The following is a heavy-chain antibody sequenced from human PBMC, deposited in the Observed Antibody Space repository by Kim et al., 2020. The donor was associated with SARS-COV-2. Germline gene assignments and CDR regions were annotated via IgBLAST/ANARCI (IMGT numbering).Heavy chain of an antibody. CDR3: ARVNGSYYYYYGMDV. V-gene: IGHV1-69*13. CDR1: GGTFSSYA. D-gene: IGHD1-26*01. CDR2: IIPIFGTA. Sequence: SVKVSCKASGGTFSSYAISWVRQAPGQGLEWMGGIIPIFGTANYAQKFQGRVTITADESTSTAYMELSSLRSEDTAVYYCARVNGSYYYYYGMDVWGQGTTVTVSS. J-gene: IGHJ6*02.